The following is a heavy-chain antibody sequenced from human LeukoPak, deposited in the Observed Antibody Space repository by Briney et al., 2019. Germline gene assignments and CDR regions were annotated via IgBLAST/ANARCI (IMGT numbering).Heavy chain of an antibody. CDR1: GFTFSNAW. Sequence: PGGSLRLSCAASGFTFSNAWMTWVRQAPGKGLEWVGRIKTKSDGGTTDYAAPVKGRFTISRDDSKDTLYLQMNSLKTEDTAVYYCVTVFRYTSSSQDYWGQGTLVTVSS. J-gene: IGHJ4*02. CDR3: VTVFRYTSSSQDY. D-gene: IGHD6-6*01. CDR2: IKTKSDGGTT. V-gene: IGHV3-15*01.